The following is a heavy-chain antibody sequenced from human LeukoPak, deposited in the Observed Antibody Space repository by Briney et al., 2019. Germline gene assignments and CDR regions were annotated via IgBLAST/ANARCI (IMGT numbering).Heavy chain of an antibody. J-gene: IGHJ4*02. CDR3: ARDTTLALDFDY. CDR2: INPNSGGT. D-gene: IGHD1-26*01. CDR1: GYTFTGYY. V-gene: IGHV1-2*02. Sequence: ASVTVPCKASGYTFTGYYMHWVRQAPGQGLEWMGWINPNSGGTNYAQKFQGRVTVTRDTSINTAYMELSRLRSDDTAVYYCARDTTLALDFDYWGQGTLVTVYS.